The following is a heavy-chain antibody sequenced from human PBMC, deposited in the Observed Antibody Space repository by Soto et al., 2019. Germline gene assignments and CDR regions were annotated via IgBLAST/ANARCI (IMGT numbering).Heavy chain of an antibody. CDR1: GGSLRSSTW. CDR2: IYPSGST. V-gene: IGHV4-4*02. D-gene: IGHD3-22*01. J-gene: IGHJ4*02. Sequence: QVQLQESGPGLVKPSGTLSLTCAVSGGSLRSSTWWSWVRQPPGTGLVWIGEIYPSGSTNYNPSLKSRVTISVDKSKNQFSLKLSSVTAADTAVYYCASNYYDSSGYYRYFDYWGQGTLVTVSS. CDR3: ASNYYDSSGYYRYFDY.